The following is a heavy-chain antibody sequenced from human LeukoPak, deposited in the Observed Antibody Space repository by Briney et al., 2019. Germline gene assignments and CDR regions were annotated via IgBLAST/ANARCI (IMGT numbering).Heavy chain of an antibody. J-gene: IGHJ4*02. CDR1: GDSVSSNGVA. V-gene: IGHV6-1*01. D-gene: IGHD1-14*01. CDR2: TYYASGWSY. CDR3: ARGRNSVFDY. Sequence: SQTLSLTCAISGDSVSSNGVAWNWIRQSPSRGLEWLGRTYYASGWSYDYALSVKGRITVNPDTSKNQFSLQLNSVTPEDTALYYCARGRNSVFDYWGQGTLVTVSS.